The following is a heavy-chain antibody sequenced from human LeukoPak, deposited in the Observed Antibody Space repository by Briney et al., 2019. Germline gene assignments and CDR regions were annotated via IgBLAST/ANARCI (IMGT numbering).Heavy chain of an antibody. CDR1: GFTFSSYA. J-gene: IGHJ3*02. Sequence: GGSLRLSCAASGFTFSSYAMSWVRQAPGKGLEWVSAISGSGGSTYYADSVKGRFTISRDNSKNTLYLQMNSLRAEDTAVYYRAKALYSLDAFDIWGQGTMVTVSS. CDR2: ISGSGGST. D-gene: IGHD6-13*01. V-gene: IGHV3-23*01. CDR3: AKALYSLDAFDI.